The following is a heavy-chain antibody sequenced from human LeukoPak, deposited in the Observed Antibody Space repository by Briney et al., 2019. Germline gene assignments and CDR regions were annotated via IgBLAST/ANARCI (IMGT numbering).Heavy chain of an antibody. CDR2: IRYDGSNK. Sequence: GGSLTLSRLASRFTFSSYGMQWVRQAPGKGREGVAFIRYDGSNKYYADSVKGRFTISRDNSKNTLYLQMNSLRAEDTAVYYCAKDNPPSYNWFDPWGQGTLVTVSS. J-gene: IGHJ5*02. CDR1: RFTFSSYG. D-gene: IGHD2-2*01. V-gene: IGHV3-30*02. CDR3: AKDNPPSYNWFDP.